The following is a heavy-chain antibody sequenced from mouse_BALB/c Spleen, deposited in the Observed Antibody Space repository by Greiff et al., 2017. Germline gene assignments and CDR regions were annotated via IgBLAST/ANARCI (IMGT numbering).Heavy chain of an antibody. Sequence: EVHLVESGGGLVKPGGSLKLSCAASGFTFSSYTMSWVRQTPEKRLEWVATISSGGSYTYYPDSVKGRFTISRDNAKNTLYLQMSSLKSEDTAMYYCTRVDYGPWFAYWGQGTLVTVSA. J-gene: IGHJ3*01. V-gene: IGHV5-6-4*01. CDR1: GFTFSSYT. CDR2: ISSGGSYT. CDR3: TRVDYGPWFAY. D-gene: IGHD1-1*02.